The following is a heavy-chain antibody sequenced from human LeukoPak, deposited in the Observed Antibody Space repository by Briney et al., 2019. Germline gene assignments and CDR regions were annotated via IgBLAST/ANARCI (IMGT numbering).Heavy chain of an antibody. D-gene: IGHD1-26*01. CDR3: ARLYSGSFHAFDI. V-gene: IGHV4-59*08. CDR1: GGSISSYY. Sequence: SETLSLTCTVSGGSISSYYWSWIRQPPGKGLEWIGYIYYSGSTNYNPSLKSRVTISADTSKNQFSLKLSSVTAADTAVYYCARLYSGSFHAFDIWGQGTMVTVSS. J-gene: IGHJ3*02. CDR2: IYYSGST.